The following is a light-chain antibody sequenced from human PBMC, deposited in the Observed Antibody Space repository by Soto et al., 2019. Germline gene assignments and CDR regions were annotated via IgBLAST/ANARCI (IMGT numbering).Light chain of an antibody. Sequence: DIHMTQSPSSLSSSVGDRVKITCRASQSISSFLTWYQQKAGKAPKLLIYAASSLQSGVPSRLSGSGSGTDFTLTISSLQPEDFATYYCQHYNSYSEAFGQGTKVDI. CDR1: QSISSF. CDR3: QHYNSYSEA. V-gene: IGKV1-39*01. J-gene: IGKJ1*01. CDR2: AAS.